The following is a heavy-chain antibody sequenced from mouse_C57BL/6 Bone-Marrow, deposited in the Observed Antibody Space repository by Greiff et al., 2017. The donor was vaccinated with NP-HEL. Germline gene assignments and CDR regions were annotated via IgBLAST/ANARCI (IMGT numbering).Heavy chain of an antibody. Sequence: VHVKQSGPVLVKPGASVKMSCKASGYTFTDYYMNWVKQSHGKSLEWIGVINPYNGGTSYNQKFKGKATLTVDKSSSTAYMELNSLTSEDSAVYYCARYYYGRNYFDYWGQGTTLTVSS. CDR3: ARYYYGRNYFDY. V-gene: IGHV1-19*01. CDR2: INPYNGGT. J-gene: IGHJ2*01. CDR1: GYTFTDYY. D-gene: IGHD1-1*01.